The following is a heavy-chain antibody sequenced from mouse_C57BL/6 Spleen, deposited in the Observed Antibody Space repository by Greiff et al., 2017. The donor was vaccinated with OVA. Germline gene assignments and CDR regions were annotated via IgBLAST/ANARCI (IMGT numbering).Heavy chain of an antibody. CDR2: IDPSDSET. V-gene: IGHV1-52*01. J-gene: IGHJ1*03. CDR3: AITTVVKDWYFDV. CDR1: GYTFTSYW. Sequence: VQLQQPGAELVRPGSSVKLSCQASGYTFTSYWMHWVKQRPIQGLEWIGNIDPSDSETHYNQQFKDKATLTVDKSSSTAYMQLSSLTSEDAAVYYCAITTVVKDWYFDVWGTGTTVTVSS. D-gene: IGHD1-1*01.